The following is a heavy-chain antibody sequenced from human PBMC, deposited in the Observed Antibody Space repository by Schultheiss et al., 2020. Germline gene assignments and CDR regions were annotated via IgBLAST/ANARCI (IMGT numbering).Heavy chain of an antibody. Sequence: ESLKISCAASGFTFSSYEMNWVRQPPGKGLEWIGEIYHSGSTNYNPSLKSRVTISVDKSKNQFSLKLSSVTAADTAVYYCASTSLVVITTWGQGTLVTVSS. D-gene: IGHD3-22*01. CDR2: IYHSGST. J-gene: IGHJ5*02. CDR1: GFTFSSYE. CDR3: ASTSLVVITT. V-gene: IGHV4-34*01.